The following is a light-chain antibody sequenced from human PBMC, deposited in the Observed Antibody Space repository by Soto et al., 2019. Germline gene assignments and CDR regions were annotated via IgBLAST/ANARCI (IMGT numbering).Light chain of an antibody. CDR3: LQYNNWPPIT. V-gene: IGKV3-15*01. CDR1: QRISTN. CDR2: SAS. J-gene: IGKJ4*01. Sequence: EIVMTQSPPTLSVSPGERATLSCRASQRISTNVAWYQHKPGQAPRLLIYSASTRATGIPARFSGSGSGTEFTLTISSLQSEDFAVYYCLQYNNWPPITFGGGTKVDIK.